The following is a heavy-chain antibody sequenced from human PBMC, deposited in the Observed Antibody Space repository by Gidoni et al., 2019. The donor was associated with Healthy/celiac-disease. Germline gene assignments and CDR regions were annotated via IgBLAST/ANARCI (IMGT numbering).Heavy chain of an antibody. Sequence: QLQLQESGPGLVKPSETLSLTCTVSGGSISSSSYYWGWIRQPPGKGLAWIGSIYYSGSTYYNPSPKSRVTISVDTSKNQFSLKLSSVTAADTAVYYCARLHCGGDCYPFDAFDIWGQGTMVTVSS. CDR3: ARLHCGGDCYPFDAFDI. V-gene: IGHV4-39*01. CDR1: GGSISSSSYY. CDR2: IYYSGST. D-gene: IGHD2-21*02. J-gene: IGHJ3*02.